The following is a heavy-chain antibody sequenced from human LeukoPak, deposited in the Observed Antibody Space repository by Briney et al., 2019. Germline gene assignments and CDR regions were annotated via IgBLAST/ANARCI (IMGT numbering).Heavy chain of an antibody. Sequence: GASVKVSFKASGYTFTSYGVSWVRQAPGQGLEWMGWISAYNGNTIYAQKLQGRVTMTTDTSTTTAYMELRSLRSDDTAVYYCARVAGYVSSWYDSWGQGTLVTVSS. V-gene: IGHV1-18*01. CDR2: ISAYNGNT. D-gene: IGHD6-13*01. J-gene: IGHJ5*01. CDR3: ARVAGYVSSWYDS. CDR1: GYTFTSYG.